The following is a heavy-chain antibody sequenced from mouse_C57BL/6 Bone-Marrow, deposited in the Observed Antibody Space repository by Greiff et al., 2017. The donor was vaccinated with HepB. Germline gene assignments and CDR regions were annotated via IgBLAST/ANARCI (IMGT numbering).Heavy chain of an antibody. J-gene: IGHJ4*01. V-gene: IGHV1-63*01. CDR1: GYTFTNYW. D-gene: IGHD1-1*01. Sequence: QVQLKESGAELVRPGTSVKMSCKASGYTFTNYWIGWAKQRPGHGLEWIGDIYPGGGYTNYNEKFKGKATLTADKSSSTAYMQFSSLTSEDSAIYYCARRPVVDAMDYWGQGTSVTVSS. CDR2: IYPGGGYT. CDR3: ARRPVVDAMDY.